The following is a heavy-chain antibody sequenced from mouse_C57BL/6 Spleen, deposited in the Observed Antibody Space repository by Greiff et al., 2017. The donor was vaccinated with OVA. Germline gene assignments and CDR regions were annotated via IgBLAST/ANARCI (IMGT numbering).Heavy chain of an antibody. CDR3: ARGGDVAWFAY. D-gene: IGHD3-3*01. J-gene: IGHJ3*01. Sequence: VHLLESGPELVKPGASVKISCKASGYAFSSSWMNWVKQRPGKGLEWIGRIYPGDRDTNYNGKFKGKATLTADKSSSTAYMQRSSLTSEDSAVYFCARGGDVAWFAYWGQGTLVTVSA. V-gene: IGHV1-82*01. CDR1: GYAFSSSW. CDR2: IYPGDRDT.